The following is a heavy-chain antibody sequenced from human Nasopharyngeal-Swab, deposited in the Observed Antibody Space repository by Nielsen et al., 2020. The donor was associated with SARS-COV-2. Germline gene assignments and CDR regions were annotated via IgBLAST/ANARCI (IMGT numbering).Heavy chain of an antibody. CDR2: ISSSSSYI. Sequence: GESLKISCAASGFTFSSYSMSWVSQAPGKGLEWVSSISSSSSYIYYADSVKGRFTISRDNAKNSLYLQMNSLRAEDTAVYYCAGCYGDYPNYYYYYMDVWGKGTTVTVSS. D-gene: IGHD4-17*01. CDR1: GFTFSSYS. CDR3: AGCYGDYPNYYYYYMDV. J-gene: IGHJ6*03. V-gene: IGHV3-21*01.